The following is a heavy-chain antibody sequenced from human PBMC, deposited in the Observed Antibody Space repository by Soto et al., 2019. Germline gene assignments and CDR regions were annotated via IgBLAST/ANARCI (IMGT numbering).Heavy chain of an antibody. CDR1: GGSFSGYY. J-gene: IGHJ5*02. V-gene: IGHV4-34*01. CDR2: INHSGST. D-gene: IGHD2-2*01. Sequence: QVQLQQWGAGLLKPSETLSLTCAVYGGSFSGYYWSWIRQPPGKGLEWIGEINHSGSTNYNPSLKSRVPISVDTSKNQFSLKLSSVTAADTAVYYCASDKYQLGMSNWFDPWGQGTLVTVSS. CDR3: ASDKYQLGMSNWFDP.